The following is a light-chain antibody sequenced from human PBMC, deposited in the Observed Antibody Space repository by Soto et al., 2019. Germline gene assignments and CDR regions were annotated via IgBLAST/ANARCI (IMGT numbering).Light chain of an antibody. V-gene: IGKV3-15*01. CDR2: GAS. Sequence: EIVMTQSPATLSVSPGERATLSCRASQSVSNNLAWYQKKPGQAPRLLIYGASTRATGIPARFSGGGSGTEFSLSHRTLQSEHLAVYHFQQYKSWWTFGQGTRVEIQ. CDR3: QQYKSWWT. J-gene: IGKJ1*01. CDR1: QSVSNN.